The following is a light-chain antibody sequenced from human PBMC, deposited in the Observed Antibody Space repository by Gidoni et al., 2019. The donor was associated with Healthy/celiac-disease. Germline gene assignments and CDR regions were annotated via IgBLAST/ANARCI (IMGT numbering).Light chain of an antibody. J-gene: IGKJ3*01. Sequence: ELVLTQSPGTLSLSPGERATLSCRASQSVSSSYLAWYQQKPGQAPRLLIYGASSRATGIPDRFSGSGSGTDFTLTISRLEPEDFAVYYCQQYGSSPQVFGPGTKLDI. CDR3: QQYGSSPQV. CDR2: GAS. CDR1: QSVSSSY. V-gene: IGKV3-20*01.